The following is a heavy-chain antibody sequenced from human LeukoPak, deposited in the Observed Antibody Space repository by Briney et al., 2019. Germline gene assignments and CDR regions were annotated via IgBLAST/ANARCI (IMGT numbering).Heavy chain of an antibody. CDR3: ARDLDIVVVPAANQTLDY. CDR2: IYHSGST. D-gene: IGHD2-2*03. J-gene: IGHJ4*02. V-gene: IGHV4-4*02. Sequence: PSGTLSLTCAVSGGSISSSNWWGWVRQPPGKGLEWIGEIYHSGSTNYNPSLKSRVTISVDKSKNQFSLKLSSVTAADTAVYYCARDLDIVVVPAANQTLDYWGQGTLVTVSS. CDR1: GGSISSSNW.